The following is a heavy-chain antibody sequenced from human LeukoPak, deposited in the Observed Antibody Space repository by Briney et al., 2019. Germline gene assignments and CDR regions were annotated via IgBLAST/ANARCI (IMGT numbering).Heavy chain of an antibody. CDR3: ARGLRILWFGEFAY. D-gene: IGHD3-10*01. Sequence: GASVKVSCNASGFTFTSYDINWVRQATGQGLEWMGWMNPNSGNTAYAQKFQGRVTMTRNTSISTAYMELSSLRSEDTAMYYCARGLRILWFGEFAYWGQGTPVTVSS. CDR1: GFTFTSYD. J-gene: IGHJ4*02. CDR2: MNPNSGNT. V-gene: IGHV1-8*01.